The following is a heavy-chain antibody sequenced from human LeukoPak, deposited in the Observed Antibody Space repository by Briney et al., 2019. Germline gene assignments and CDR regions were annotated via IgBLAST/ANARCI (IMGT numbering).Heavy chain of an antibody. D-gene: IGHD3-22*01. CDR2: IDRSGST. Sequence: GGSLRLSCAASGFTVSSNYMSWVRQAPGKGLEWVSLIDRSGSTYYGDSVKSRFSISRHHSKNTLYLQMSSLRTEDTAVYYCARSSGYFYYWGQGTLVTVS. CDR3: ARSSGYFYY. J-gene: IGHJ4*02. V-gene: IGHV3-53*04. CDR1: GFTVSSNY.